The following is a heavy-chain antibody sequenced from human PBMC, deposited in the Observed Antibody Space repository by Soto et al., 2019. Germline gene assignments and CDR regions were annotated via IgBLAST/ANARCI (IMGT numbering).Heavy chain of an antibody. Sequence: QVQLQESGPGLVKPSETLSLTCTVSGGSISSYYWSWIRQPPGKGLEWIGYIYYSGSTNYNPSLNSPAPVSGDTSKNQFALKLSAGPAADTAVYYCAREGGVAQQLVGYYGMDVWGQGTTVTVSS. V-gene: IGHV4-59*01. CDR3: AREGGVAQQLVGYYGMDV. D-gene: IGHD6-13*01. J-gene: IGHJ6*02. CDR1: GGSISSYY. CDR2: IYYSGST.